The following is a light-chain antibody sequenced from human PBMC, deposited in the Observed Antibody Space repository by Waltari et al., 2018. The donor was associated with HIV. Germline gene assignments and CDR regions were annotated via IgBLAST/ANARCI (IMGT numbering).Light chain of an antibody. V-gene: IGLV1-51*01. J-gene: IGLJ3*02. CDR2: VNN. CDR1: NSNIGNNY. Sequence: QSVLTQPPSMSMALGQKVTISCSGINSNIGNNYVSWYLQVPGTAPKLLIYVNNKRPSEIPARFSGSKTGTSATLGITGLQTVDEADYDCGAWDSSLSAWVFGGGTTLTVL. CDR3: GAWDSSLSAWV.